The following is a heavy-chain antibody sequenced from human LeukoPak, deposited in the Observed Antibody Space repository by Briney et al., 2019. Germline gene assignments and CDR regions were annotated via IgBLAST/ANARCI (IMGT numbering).Heavy chain of an antibody. CDR3: ARDASRYCSGGNCYSGLLGYFDY. D-gene: IGHD2-15*01. CDR2: TSSSSSYI. J-gene: IGHJ4*02. CDR1: GFTFSTYS. Sequence: GGSLRLSCAASGFTFSTYSMNWVRQAPGKGLEGGSSTSSSSSYIYYADSVKGRFTISRDNAKNSLYLQMNSLRAEDTAVYYCARDASRYCSGGNCYSGLLGYFDYWGQGTLVTVSS. V-gene: IGHV3-21*01.